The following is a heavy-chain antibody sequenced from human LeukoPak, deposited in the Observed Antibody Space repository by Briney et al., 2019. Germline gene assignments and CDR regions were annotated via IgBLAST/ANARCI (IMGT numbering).Heavy chain of an antibody. CDR2: IYYSGST. V-gene: IGHV4-39*01. D-gene: IGHD7-27*01. J-gene: IGHJ4*02. CDR3: ARLKLGILGYFDY. Sequence: SETLSLICTVSGGSISSSSYYWGWIRQPPGKGLEWIGSIYYSGSTYYNPSLKSRVTISVDTSKNQFSLKLSSVTAADTAVYYCARLKLGILGYFDYWGQGTLVTVSS. CDR1: GGSISSSSYY.